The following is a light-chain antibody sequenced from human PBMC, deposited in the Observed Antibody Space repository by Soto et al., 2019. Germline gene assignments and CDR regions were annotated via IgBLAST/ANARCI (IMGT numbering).Light chain of an antibody. CDR2: DVS. J-gene: IGKJ1*01. Sequence: DIQMTQSPSTLSASVGDRVTITCRASQGISGRLAWYQQKPGKAPNLLIYDVSNLESGVPSRFSGTGSGTEFTLTINSLQPDDFATYHCQQYNSYSTFGPGTKVEVK. CDR3: QQYNSYST. CDR1: QGISGR. V-gene: IGKV1-5*01.